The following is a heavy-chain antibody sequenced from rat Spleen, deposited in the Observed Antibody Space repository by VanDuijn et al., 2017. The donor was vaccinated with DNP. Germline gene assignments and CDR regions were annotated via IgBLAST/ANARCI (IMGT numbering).Heavy chain of an antibody. V-gene: IGHV5-22*01. D-gene: IGHD4-3*01. J-gene: IGHJ2*01. CDR2: IRYDGGTT. CDR3: VRWNSGHFDY. CDR1: GFTFSDYY. Sequence: EVQLVESGGGLVQPGRSLKLSCGASGFTFSDYYMAWVRQAPTKGLEWVAYIRYDGGTTYYGDSVKGRFAISRDNAKSTLYLQMNSLRSEDMATYYCVRWNSGHFDYWGQGVMVTVSS.